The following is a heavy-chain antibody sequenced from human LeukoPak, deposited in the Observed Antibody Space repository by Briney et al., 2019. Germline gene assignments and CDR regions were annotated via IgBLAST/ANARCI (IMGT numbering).Heavy chain of an antibody. D-gene: IGHD5-12*01. CDR3: TAGWIPLGNFGF. Sequence: TPGGSLRLSCSASGFPFSSYAMHWVRQAPGKGLEWVGRIKGQTDGGTIDYAAPVKGRFTISRDDSKNTLYLQMNSLKTEDTALYYCTAGWIPLGNFGFWGQGTLVTVSS. CDR1: GFPFSSYA. J-gene: IGHJ4*02. V-gene: IGHV3-15*05. CDR2: IKGQTDGGTI.